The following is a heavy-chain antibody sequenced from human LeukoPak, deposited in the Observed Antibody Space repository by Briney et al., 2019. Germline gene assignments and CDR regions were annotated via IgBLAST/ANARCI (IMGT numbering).Heavy chain of an antibody. CDR3: ARDPGSSWYFWFDP. J-gene: IGHJ5*02. CDR2: ITWNSGGV. D-gene: IGHD6-13*01. CDR1: GFTFYEYP. Sequence: GGSLRLSCAASGFTFYEYPMHWVRQAPGKGLEWVAGITWNSGGVGYADSVKGRFTISRDNARNSLYLQMNSLRAEDTAVYYCARDPGSSWYFWFDPWGQGTLVTVSS. V-gene: IGHV3-9*01.